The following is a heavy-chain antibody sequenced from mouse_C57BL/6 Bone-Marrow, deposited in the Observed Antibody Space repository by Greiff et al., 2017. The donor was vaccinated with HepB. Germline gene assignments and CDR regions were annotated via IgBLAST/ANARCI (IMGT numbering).Heavy chain of an antibody. J-gene: IGHJ1*03. V-gene: IGHV1-82*01. CDR3: ARTGLRYFDV. CDR2: IYPGDGDT. Sequence: QVQLQQSGPELVKPGASVKISCKASGYAFSSSWMNWVKQRPGKGLEWIGRIYPGDGDTNYNGKFKGKATLTADKSSSTAYMQLSSLTSEDSAIYYCARTGLRYFDVWGTGTTVTVSS. D-gene: IGHD3-1*01. CDR1: GYAFSSSW.